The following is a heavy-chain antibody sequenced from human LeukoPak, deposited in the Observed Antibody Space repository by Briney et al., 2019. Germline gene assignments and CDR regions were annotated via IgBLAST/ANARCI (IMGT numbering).Heavy chain of an antibody. V-gene: IGHV3-11*01. J-gene: IGHJ3*02. D-gene: IGHD5-12*01. CDR3: TRDFSGYGDAFDI. Sequence: GGSLRLSCAASGFTFSDYYMNWIRQAPGKGLEWVSYISSSGGTIYYADSVKGRFTISRDNPKNSLYLQMNSLRAEDTAVYYCTRDFSGYGDAFDIWGQGTMVTVSS. CDR2: ISSSGGTI. CDR1: GFTFSDYY.